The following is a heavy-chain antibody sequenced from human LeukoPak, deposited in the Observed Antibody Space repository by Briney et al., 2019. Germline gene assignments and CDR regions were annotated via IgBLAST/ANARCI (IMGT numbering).Heavy chain of an antibody. J-gene: IGHJ6*03. Sequence: SGGSLGLSCAASGFTFSSYSMNWVRQAPGKGLEWVSSISSSSYIYYADSVKGRFTISRDNAKNSLYLQMNSLRAEDTAVYYCARFKRGYYYYYMDVWGKGTTVTVSS. CDR2: ISSSSYI. CDR3: ARFKRGYYYYYMDV. CDR1: GFTFSSYS. V-gene: IGHV3-21*01. D-gene: IGHD5-24*01.